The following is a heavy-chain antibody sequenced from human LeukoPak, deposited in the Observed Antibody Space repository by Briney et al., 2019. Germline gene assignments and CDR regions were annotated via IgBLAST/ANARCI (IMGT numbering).Heavy chain of an antibody. CDR1: GFTFSSYG. CDR2: IRYDGSNK. Sequence: PGGSLRLSCAASGFTFSSYGMHWVRQAPGKGLEWVAFIRYDGSNKYYADSVKGRFTISRDNSKNTLYLQMNSLRAEDTAVYYCAAYYGSGSYIRGGPYYYYMDVWGKGTTVTVSS. D-gene: IGHD3-10*01. CDR3: AAYYGSGSYIRGGPYYYYMDV. V-gene: IGHV3-30*02. J-gene: IGHJ6*03.